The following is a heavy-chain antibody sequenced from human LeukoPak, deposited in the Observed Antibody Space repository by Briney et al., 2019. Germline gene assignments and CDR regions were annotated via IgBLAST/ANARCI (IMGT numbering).Heavy chain of an antibody. CDR2: FDPEDGET. J-gene: IGHJ4*02. D-gene: IGHD6-13*01. CDR3: AIPGGSSRDFDY. Sequence: ASVKVSCKVAGYTLTELSMQWVRQAPGKGREGMGGFDPEDGETIYAHKFQVRGTMTEDTSTDTAYMELSSLRSEDTAVYYCAIPGGSSRDFDYWGQGTLVTVSS. CDR1: GYTLTELS. V-gene: IGHV1-24*01.